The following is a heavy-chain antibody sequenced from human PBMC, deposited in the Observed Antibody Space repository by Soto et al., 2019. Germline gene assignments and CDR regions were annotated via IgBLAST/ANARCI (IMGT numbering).Heavy chain of an antibody. Sequence: EVQLVESGGGLVQPGGSLRLSCAASGFTFSSYWMSWVRQAPGKGLEWVANIKQDGSEKYYVDSVKGRFTISRDNAKNSLDLEMNSPRGEDPGGYYCAKDLGITGRGPFDYWGQGTLVTVSS. D-gene: IGHD1-20*01. J-gene: IGHJ4*02. V-gene: IGHV3-7*01. CDR1: GFTFSSYW. CDR2: IKQDGSEK. CDR3: AKDLGITGRGPFDY.